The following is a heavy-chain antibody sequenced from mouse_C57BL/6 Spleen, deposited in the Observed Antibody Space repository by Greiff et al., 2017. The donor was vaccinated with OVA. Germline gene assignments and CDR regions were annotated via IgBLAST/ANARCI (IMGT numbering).Heavy chain of an antibody. D-gene: IGHD1-1*01. J-gene: IGHJ2*01. V-gene: IGHV5-17*01. CDR3: ARSSYYGSSLDY. CDR2: ISSGSSTI. CDR1: GFTFSDYG. Sequence: EVQLVESGGGLVKPGGSLKLSYAASGFTFSDYGMHWVRQAPEKGLEWVAYISSGSSTIYYADTVKGRFTISRDNAKNTLFLQMTSLRSEDTAMYYCARSSYYGSSLDYWGQGTTLTVSS.